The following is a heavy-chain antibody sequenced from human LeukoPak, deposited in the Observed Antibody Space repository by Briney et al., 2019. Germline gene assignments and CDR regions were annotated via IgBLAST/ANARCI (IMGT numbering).Heavy chain of an antibody. Sequence: GGCLRVSCAASGFSLSISVMCRGRQALAEGREWVSSISGGGGTTRYAETVQGRYTISRDNSKSKMIRQLNSLRAEDTAVYYCAKDHRSCIGASCLLHQDWGQGNLVTVSS. D-gene: IGHD2-15*01. CDR3: AKDHRSCIGASCLLHQD. CDR2: ISGGGGTT. CDR1: GFSLSISV. V-gene: IGHV3-23*01. J-gene: IGHJ4*02.